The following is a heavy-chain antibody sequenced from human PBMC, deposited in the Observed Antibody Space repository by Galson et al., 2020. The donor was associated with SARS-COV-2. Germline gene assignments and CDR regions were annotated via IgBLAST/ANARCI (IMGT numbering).Heavy chain of an antibody. Sequence: GESLKISCAASGFTFSTYWMNWVRQAPGKGLVWVSRIHRDGSTTTYADSVQGRFTISRDNAKNTLYLQMSSLRAEDAAVYYCARESAVQGGYYMDVWGKGTTVTVSS. CDR1: GFTFSTYW. D-gene: IGHD3-10*01. CDR3: ARESAVQGGYYMDV. CDR2: IHRDGSTT. J-gene: IGHJ6*03. V-gene: IGHV3-74*01.